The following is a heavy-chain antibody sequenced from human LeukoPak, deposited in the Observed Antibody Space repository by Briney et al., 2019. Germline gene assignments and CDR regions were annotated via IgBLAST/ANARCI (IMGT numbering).Heavy chain of an antibody. CDR1: GGSISSGSYY. V-gene: IGHV4-61*02. CDR3: ARQLNYDSSGLDAFDI. D-gene: IGHD3-22*01. CDR2: IYTSGST. J-gene: IGHJ3*02. Sequence: PSETLSLTCTVSGGSISSGSYYWSWIRQPAGKGLEWIGRIYTSGSTNYNPSLKSRVTISVDTSKNQFSLKLSSVTAADTAVYYCARQLNYDSSGLDAFDIWGQGTMVTVSS.